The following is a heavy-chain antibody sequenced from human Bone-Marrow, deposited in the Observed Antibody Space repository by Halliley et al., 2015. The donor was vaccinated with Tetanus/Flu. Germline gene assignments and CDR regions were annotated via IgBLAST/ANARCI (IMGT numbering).Heavy chain of an antibody. D-gene: IGHD3-22*01. J-gene: IGHJ4*02. V-gene: IGHV3-7*01. CDR2: IKYDGSEK. CDR3: ASRAAVYSETSGSPLH. CDR1: GSTFSSLW. Sequence: SLRLSCAASGSTFSSLWMYWVRQSPGKGLEWVANIKYDGSEKYDVDSVKGRFTISRDNGKNSVYLQMNSLRGEDTAVYYCASRAAVYSETSGSPLHWGQGIHVTVSS.